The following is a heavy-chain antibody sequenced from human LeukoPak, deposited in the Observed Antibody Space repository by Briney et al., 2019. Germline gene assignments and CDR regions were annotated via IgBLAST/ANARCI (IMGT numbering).Heavy chain of an antibody. CDR1: GFSLSPSGVG. D-gene: IGHD5-12*01. J-gene: IGHJ4*02. CDR3: AHITILATIPTRPHYFDS. CDR2: IYWNDDK. V-gene: IGHV2-5*01. Sequence: SGPTLVKPTQTLTLTFTFSGFSLSPSGVGVGWIRQPPGKALEWLALIYWNDDKRYSPSLKSRLTITKNTSKNQAVLTMTNIALMDTATYFCAHITILATIPTRPHYFDSWGQGTLVTVS.